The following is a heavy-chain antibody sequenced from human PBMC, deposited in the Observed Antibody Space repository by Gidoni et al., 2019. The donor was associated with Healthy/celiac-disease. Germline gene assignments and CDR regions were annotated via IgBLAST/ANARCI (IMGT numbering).Heavy chain of an antibody. J-gene: IGHJ4*02. D-gene: IGHD6-13*01. Sequence: QLQLQESGPGLVKPSETLSLTCTVSGGSISSSSYYWGWIRQPPGKGLEWIGSIYYSGSTYYNPSLKSRVTISVDTSKNQFSLKLSSVTAADTAVYYCARPGYSSSWTPFDYWGQGTLVTVSS. CDR2: IYYSGST. CDR3: ARPGYSSSWTPFDY. V-gene: IGHV4-39*01. CDR1: GGSISSSSYY.